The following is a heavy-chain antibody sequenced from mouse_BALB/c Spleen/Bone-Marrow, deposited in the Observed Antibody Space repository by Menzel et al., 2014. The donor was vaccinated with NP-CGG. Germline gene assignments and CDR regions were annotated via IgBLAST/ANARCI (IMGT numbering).Heavy chain of an antibody. D-gene: IGHD1-2*01. CDR1: GYAFTNYW. CDR3: ARPQFISGRYYAMAY. Sequence: QVQLQQSGAELVRPGTSVKISCKASGYAFTNYWLDWVKQSPGHGLEWIGEIYPGSGNTYFNEKFKGNATLTADKSSSTAYMQLSGLTSESSAVYFCARPQFISGRYYAMAYWGQGTSVTVSS. V-gene: IGHV1-63*01. J-gene: IGHJ4*01. CDR2: IYPGSGNT.